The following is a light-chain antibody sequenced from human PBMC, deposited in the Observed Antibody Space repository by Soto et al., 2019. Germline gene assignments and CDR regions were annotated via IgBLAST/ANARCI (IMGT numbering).Light chain of an antibody. V-gene: IGKV1-39*01. CDR3: QQSYSIPVT. CDR2: GAS. J-gene: IGKJ4*01. Sequence: DIQMTHTPSSLSASVGDSVAITCRASETISTSLNWYQQKRGQAPKLLIYGASTLKSGVPARFSGSGSGTDFPLTISGLEPEDFAAYYCQQSYSIPVTFGGGTKV. CDR1: ETISTS.